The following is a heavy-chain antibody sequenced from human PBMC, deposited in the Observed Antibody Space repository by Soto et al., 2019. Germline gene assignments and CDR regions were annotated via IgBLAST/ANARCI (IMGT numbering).Heavy chain of an antibody. Sequence: EVQLVESGGGLVQPGGSLRLSCAASGFTFSSFGMNWVRQAPGKGLEWVSYISSSSSNIYYADSVTGRFTISRDNAKNSLYLQMSSLRAEDTAVYYCAKAQSMYFDYWGQGTLATVSS. CDR3: AKAQSMYFDY. CDR1: GFTFSSFG. CDR2: ISSSSSNI. V-gene: IGHV3-48*01. J-gene: IGHJ4*02.